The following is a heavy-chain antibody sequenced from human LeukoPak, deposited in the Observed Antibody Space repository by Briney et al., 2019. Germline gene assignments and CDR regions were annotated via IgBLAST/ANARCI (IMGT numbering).Heavy chain of an antibody. V-gene: IGHV3-7*01. CDR2: INPDGSGK. J-gene: IGHJ4*02. CDR3: ASWGAGGNS. Sequence: SGGSLRLSCEASGFTLSTYWVNWVRQVPGKGLDWVANINPDGSGKRYVDSVKGRFTIARDNADNSLSLQMNSLRAEDTAVYYCASWGAGGNSWGQGTLVTVSS. D-gene: IGHD3-16*01. CDR1: GFTLSTYW.